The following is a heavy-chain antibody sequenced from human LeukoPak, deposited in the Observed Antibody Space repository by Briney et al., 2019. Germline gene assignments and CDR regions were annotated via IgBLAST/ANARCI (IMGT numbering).Heavy chain of an antibody. D-gene: IGHD3-22*01. CDR3: ARAGNYFDTSGFHY. CDR1: CFPFTTFW. V-gene: IGHV5-51*01. Sequence: PGESLEISFHASCFPFTTFWIGWVRPMPGKGVEWMGIISPDDSVTRYRQSFQGQVTISDDKTISTAYLQWSSLKDSDTAMYYCARAGNYFDTSGFHYWGQGTLVTVAS. CDR2: ISPDDSVT. J-gene: IGHJ4*02.